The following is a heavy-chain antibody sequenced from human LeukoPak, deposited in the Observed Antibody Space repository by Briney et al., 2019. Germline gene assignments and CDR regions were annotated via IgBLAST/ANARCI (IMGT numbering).Heavy chain of an antibody. CDR2: FDEEKEEA. Sequence: GASVKVSCKIFGYPLSDLSIHWVRQSPEKRFEWVGGFDEEKEEAVYAKKFQGRVSMTDDSSTNTAHLEMESLRSDDAAVYYCATGMINGSSWRSYWGQGTLVAVSS. CDR3: ATGMINGSSWRSY. J-gene: IGHJ4*02. V-gene: IGHV1-24*01. D-gene: IGHD3-22*01. CDR1: GYPLSDLS.